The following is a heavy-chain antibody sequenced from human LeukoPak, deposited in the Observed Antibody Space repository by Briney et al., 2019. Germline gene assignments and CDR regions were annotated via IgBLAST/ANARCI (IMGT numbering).Heavy chain of an antibody. D-gene: IGHD5-24*01. Sequence: GGSLRLSCAASGFTVGSNYMSWVRQAPGKGLEWVSVIYSGGSTYYADSVKGRFTISRDNSKNTLYLQMNSLRAEDTAVYYCAKDGYNFVGSYFDYWGQGTLVTVSS. V-gene: IGHV3-53*01. J-gene: IGHJ4*02. CDR2: IYSGGST. CDR1: GFTVGSNY. CDR3: AKDGYNFVGSYFDY.